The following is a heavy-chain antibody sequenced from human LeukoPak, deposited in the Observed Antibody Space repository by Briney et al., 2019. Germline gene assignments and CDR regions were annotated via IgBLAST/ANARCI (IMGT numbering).Heavy chain of an antibody. Sequence: PGGSLRLSCAASGFTFSSYSMNWVRQAPGKGLEWVSSISSSSSYIYYADSVKGRFTISRDNAKSSLYLQMNSLRAEDTAVYYCARAHSSSLAWFDPWGQGTLVTVSS. CDR2: ISSSSSYI. V-gene: IGHV3-21*01. J-gene: IGHJ5*02. D-gene: IGHD6-13*01. CDR3: ARAHSSSLAWFDP. CDR1: GFTFSSYS.